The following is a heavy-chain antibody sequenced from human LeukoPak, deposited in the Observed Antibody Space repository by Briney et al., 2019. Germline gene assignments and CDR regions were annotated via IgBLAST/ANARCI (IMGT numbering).Heavy chain of an antibody. CDR1: GFSFPDYA. CDR2: IRSRIYGDMR. Sequence: GGSLRLSCSTSGFSFPDYAMSWLRQAPGKGLGWVSFIRSRIYGDMREYAASVRGRFIISRDDSNSIAYLQMNSLRAEDTGVYFCVMSSHRYCSGMNCPLDHWGQGTQVTVSS. CDR3: VMSSHRYCSGMNCPLDH. D-gene: IGHD2-15*01. J-gene: IGHJ4*02. V-gene: IGHV3-49*03.